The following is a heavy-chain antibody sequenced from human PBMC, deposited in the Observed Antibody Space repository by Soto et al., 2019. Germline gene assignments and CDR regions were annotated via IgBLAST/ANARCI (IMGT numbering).Heavy chain of an antibody. V-gene: IGHV4-34*01. CDR1: GGSFSGYY. J-gene: IGHJ4*02. D-gene: IGHD3-9*01. Sequence: SETLSLTCAVYGGSFSGYYWSWIRQPPGKGLEWIGEINHSGSTNYNPSLKSRVTISVDTSKNQFSLKLSSVTAADTAVYYCARARPSLGYFDWLLSTPNDYWGQGTLVTVSS. CDR2: INHSGST. CDR3: ARARPSLGYFDWLLSTPNDY.